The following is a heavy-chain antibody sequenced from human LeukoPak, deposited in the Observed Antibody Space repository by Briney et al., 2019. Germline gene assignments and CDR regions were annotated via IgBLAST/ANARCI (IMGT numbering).Heavy chain of an antibody. CDR1: GYTFTGYY. CDR3: ARDQWSSGWYPQDY. J-gene: IGHJ4*02. Sequence: ASVKVSCKASGYTFTGYYMHWVRQAPGQGLEWMGWINPNSGGTNYAQKFQGRVTMTRDTSISTAYMELSRLRSDDTAVYYCARDQWSSGWYPQDYWGQGTLVTVSS. D-gene: IGHD6-19*01. CDR2: INPNSGGT. V-gene: IGHV1-2*02.